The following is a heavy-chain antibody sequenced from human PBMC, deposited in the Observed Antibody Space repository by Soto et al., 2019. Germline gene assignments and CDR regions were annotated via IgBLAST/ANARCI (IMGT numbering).Heavy chain of an antibody. V-gene: IGHV1-69*12. CDR3: VWVVAIPGYPYN. J-gene: IGHJ4*02. D-gene: IGHD5-12*01. CDR2: IVPIVDTS. CDR1: GGTFSSYA. Sequence: QVQLVQSGAEVRQPASSVKVSCKTSGGTFSSYAISWVRQAPGQGLEWMGGIVPIVDTSTYAQKFQGRVTITADESTSTVYMELSSLRSDDTAVYYCVWVVAIPGYPYNWGQGTLVTVSS.